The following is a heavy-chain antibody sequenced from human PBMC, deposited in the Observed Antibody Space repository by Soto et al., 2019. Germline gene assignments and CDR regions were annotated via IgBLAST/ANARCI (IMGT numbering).Heavy chain of an antibody. CDR2: SWHDGRHL. V-gene: IGHV3-33*01. CDR3: ARDWGACTPGECYSHGFDL. Sequence: QEQLVESGGGMVQPGGSLRLSCAVSGFTLDTYGMHWVRQAAGQGLEWVAVSWHDGRHLDYADSGMGRFTVFRDDSKNTLFLEMNGLRGDDTAVYYCARDWGACTPGECYSHGFDLWGQGTLVTVSS. J-gene: IGHJ3*01. CDR1: GFTLDTYG. D-gene: IGHD2-21*01.